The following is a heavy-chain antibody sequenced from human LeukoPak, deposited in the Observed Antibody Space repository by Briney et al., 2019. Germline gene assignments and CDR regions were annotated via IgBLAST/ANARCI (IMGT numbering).Heavy chain of an antibody. D-gene: IGHD2-21*01. Sequence: GGSLRLSWAASGFSVGTNSMSWVRQSPGKGLEWVSVTYSGGSTYYADSVNGRFTISRDNSRNTLSLQMNSLRAEDTALYYCASAREYCGSAECYEYFQHWGQGTLVTVS. V-gene: IGHV3-53*01. J-gene: IGHJ1*01. CDR3: ASAREYCGSAECYEYFQH. CDR2: TYSGGST. CDR1: GFSVGTNS.